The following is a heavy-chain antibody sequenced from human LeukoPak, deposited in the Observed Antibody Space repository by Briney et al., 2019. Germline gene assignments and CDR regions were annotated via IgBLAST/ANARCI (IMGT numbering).Heavy chain of an antibody. CDR3: ARGQQPSDY. CDR1: GFTFSSYE. CDR2: ISSSGNTV. J-gene: IGHJ4*02. Sequence: RSGGSLRFSCAASGFTFSSYEMNWVRQAPRKGLEWLSDISSSGNTVYYADSVKGRFTISRDNAKNSLYLQMNSLRAEDTAVYYCARGQQPSDYWGQGTLVTVSS. D-gene: IGHD5-18*01. V-gene: IGHV3-48*03.